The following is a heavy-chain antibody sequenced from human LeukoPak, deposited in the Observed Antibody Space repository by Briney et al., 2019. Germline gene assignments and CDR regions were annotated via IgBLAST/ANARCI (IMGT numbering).Heavy chain of an antibody. D-gene: IGHD3-22*01. V-gene: IGHV3-23*01. J-gene: IGHJ4*02. CDR1: GITLSNYG. CDR2: ISDSGGST. Sequence: GGSLRLSCAVSGITLSNYGMSWVRQAPGKGLEWVAGISDSGGSTKYADSVKGRFTISRDNPKDTLYLQMNSLRAEDTAVYFCAKRGVVIRVILVGFHKEAYYFDSWGQGALVTVSS. CDR3: AKRGVVIRVILVGFHKEAYYFDS.